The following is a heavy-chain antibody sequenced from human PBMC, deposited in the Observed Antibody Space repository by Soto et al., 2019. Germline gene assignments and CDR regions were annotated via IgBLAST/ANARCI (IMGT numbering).Heavy chain of an antibody. V-gene: IGHV3-30*19. CDR2: ISYDGSNK. D-gene: IGHD3-3*01. CDR3: AATPTIFGVPYYYYGMDV. J-gene: IGHJ6*02. CDR1: GFTFSSYG. Sequence: GGSLRLSCAASGFTFSSYGMHWVRQAPGKGLEWVAVISYDGSNKYYADSVKGRFTISRDNSKNTLYLQMNSLRAEDTAVYYCAATPTIFGVPYYYYGMDVWGQGTTVTVSS.